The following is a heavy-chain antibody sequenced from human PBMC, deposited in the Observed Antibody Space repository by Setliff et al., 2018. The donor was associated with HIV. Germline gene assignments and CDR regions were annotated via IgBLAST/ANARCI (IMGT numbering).Heavy chain of an antibody. CDR2: INGNTNT. CDR3: ASHLVVSTGGVFDY. D-gene: IGHD4-17*01. J-gene: IGHJ4*02. CDR1: NGSLGAHF. Sequence: SETLSLTCAVYNGSLGAHFWTWIRQPPGKGLEWIGNINGNTNTNYNPSLHSRVSMSMDTSKNQFSLKLRSVTAADTALYYCASHLVVSTGGVFDYWGQGNLVTAPQ. V-gene: IGHV4-34*01.